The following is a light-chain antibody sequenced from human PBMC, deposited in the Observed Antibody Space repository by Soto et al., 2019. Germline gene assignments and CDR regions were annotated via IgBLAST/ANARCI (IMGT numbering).Light chain of an antibody. CDR1: QSVSDN. Sequence: EILMTQSPVTLSVSPGETATLSCRASQSVSDNLAWYRQRPGQAPRLLIYGASARASGIPARFSGSGSGTEGTLTVRSLQSDDVAIYFCHQYSAWPYTFGQGTKLAI. CDR3: HQYSAWPYT. V-gene: IGKV3-15*01. J-gene: IGKJ2*01. CDR2: GAS.